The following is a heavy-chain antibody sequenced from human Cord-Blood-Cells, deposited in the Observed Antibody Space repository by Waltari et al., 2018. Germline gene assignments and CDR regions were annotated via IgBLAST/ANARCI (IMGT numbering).Heavy chain of an antibody. CDR2: IYHGDSDT. Sequence: AEVKKPGGSLKISCKGSGSSFTSYWFGWVRQMPGKGLEWMGIIYHGDSDTRYSPSFQGQVTISADKSISTPYLQWSSRKASDTPMYYCARQSPQDYVGNSGGGYYYGMDVWGQGTTVTVSS. CDR1: GSSFTSYW. V-gene: IGHV5-51*01. CDR3: ARQSPQDYVGNSGGGYYYGMDV. J-gene: IGHJ6*02. D-gene: IGHD4-17*01.